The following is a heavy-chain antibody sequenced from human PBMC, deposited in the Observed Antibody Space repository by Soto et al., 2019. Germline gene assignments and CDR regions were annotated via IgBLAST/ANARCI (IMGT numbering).Heavy chain of an antibody. V-gene: IGHV3-23*01. CDR3: AKDVRPDGYWDLDY. Sequence: SLRLSCAASGFPFGTYSMNWVRQAPGKGLEWVSGIYGNGGGTFYADSVKGRFTISRDNSRNTLYLQMNSLRAEDTAVYYCAKDVRPDGYWDLDYWGQGTPVTVSS. J-gene: IGHJ4*02. CDR2: IYGNGGGT. CDR1: GFPFGTYS. D-gene: IGHD5-12*01.